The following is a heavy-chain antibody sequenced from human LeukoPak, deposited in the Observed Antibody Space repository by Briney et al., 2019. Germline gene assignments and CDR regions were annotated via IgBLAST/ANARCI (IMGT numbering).Heavy chain of an antibody. CDR2: IYHRGAA. V-gene: IGHV4-38-2*02. Sequence: SETLSLTCSVSGHSISTDYYWAWIRQPTGQGLEWIGSIYHRGAAYYNPSLKSRVTISLDTSKNQFSLNLRSVTAADTAVYYCARERPGYFNWFDPWGQGTLVTVSS. D-gene: IGHD3-9*01. CDR3: ARERPGYFNWFDP. CDR1: GHSISTDYY. J-gene: IGHJ5*02.